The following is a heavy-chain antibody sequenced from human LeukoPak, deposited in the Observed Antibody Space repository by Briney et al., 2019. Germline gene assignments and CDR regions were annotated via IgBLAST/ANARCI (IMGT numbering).Heavy chain of an antibody. D-gene: IGHD1-7*01. V-gene: IGHV3-7*01. Sequence: GGSLRLSCTASGFTFSSYWMSWVRQAPGKGLEWVATIKQDGSEKYYVDSVKGRFTISRDNAKNSLYLQMNGLRAEDTAVYYCARAPNYGVNYWGQGTLVTVSS. CDR3: ARAPNYGVNY. CDR2: IKQDGSEK. J-gene: IGHJ4*02. CDR1: GFTFSSYW.